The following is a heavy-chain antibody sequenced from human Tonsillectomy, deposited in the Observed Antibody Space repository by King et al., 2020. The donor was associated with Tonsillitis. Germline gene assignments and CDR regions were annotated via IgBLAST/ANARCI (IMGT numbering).Heavy chain of an antibody. Sequence: VQLVESGGGMVQPGGSLRLSCAASGFTFSSYAMSWVRQAPGKGLEWVSSISGSGHSAYYADSVKGRFPISRDKSKNTLYLQMNSLRAEDTAVYYCAKDLILGITASFEYWGQGTLVTVSS. CDR1: GFTFSSYA. J-gene: IGHJ4*02. CDR3: AKDLILGITASFEY. CDR2: ISGSGHSA. V-gene: IGHV3-23*04. D-gene: IGHD7-27*01.